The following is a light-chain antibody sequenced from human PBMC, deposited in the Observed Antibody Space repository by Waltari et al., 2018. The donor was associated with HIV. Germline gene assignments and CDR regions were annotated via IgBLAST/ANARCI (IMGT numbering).Light chain of an antibody. Sequence: QPVLTQPAPGSAAPGQRVNTSCPWRTSNIRASYAVHLYQHLPGTAPTLLFFDNNNRPSGVPYRFSGSKSGTSASLVITGLQADDEADYYCLSYDSRLSGSVFGPGTRVTVL. V-gene: IGLV1-40*01. CDR1: TSNIRASYA. CDR3: LSYDSRLSGSV. CDR2: DNN. J-gene: IGLJ1*01.